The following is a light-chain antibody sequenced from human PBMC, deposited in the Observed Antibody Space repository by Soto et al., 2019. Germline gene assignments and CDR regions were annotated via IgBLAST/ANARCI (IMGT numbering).Light chain of an antibody. J-gene: IGKJ4*01. Sequence: EVVLTPSPDTLSLPPGERATLSCRASQSISSYLAWYQQKPGQAPRLLIYDASSRATGIPARFSGSGSGTDFTLTISSLEPEDFAVYYCQQYGSSPPITFGGGTKVDIK. V-gene: IGKV3-11*01. CDR1: QSISSY. CDR3: QQYGSSPPIT. CDR2: DAS.